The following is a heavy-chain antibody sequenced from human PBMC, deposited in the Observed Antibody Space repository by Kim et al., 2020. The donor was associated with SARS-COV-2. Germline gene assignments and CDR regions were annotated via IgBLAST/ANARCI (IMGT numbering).Heavy chain of an antibody. J-gene: IGHJ4*02. V-gene: IGHV4-34*01. CDR1: GGSFRGHY. CDR3: VRGRQGHF. Sequence: SETLSLTCAVYGGSFRGHYWTWNRQCPGTGLQWIGKVNNSETTDYSPSLKSRVAISRAMSKNQYFLRLKSVTATDTAVYYCVRGRQGHFWGQGNLVTVSS. CDR2: VNNSETT.